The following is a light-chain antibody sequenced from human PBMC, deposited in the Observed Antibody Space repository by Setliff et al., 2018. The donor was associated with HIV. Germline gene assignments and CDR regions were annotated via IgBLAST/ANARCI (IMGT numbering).Light chain of an antibody. CDR2: QAT. Sequence: QSALTQPASVSGSPGQSITISCTGTSSDVGRYNLVSWYQQHPGKAPKLMTYQATKRPSGVSNRLSGSKSGNTASLTISGLQAEDEADYYCCSNTGSNTYVFGTGTKVTVL. V-gene: IGLV2-23*01. CDR3: CSNTGSNTYV. CDR1: SSDVGRYNL. J-gene: IGLJ1*01.